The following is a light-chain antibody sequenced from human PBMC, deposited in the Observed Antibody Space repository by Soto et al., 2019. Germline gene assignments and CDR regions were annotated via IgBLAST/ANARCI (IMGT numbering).Light chain of an antibody. V-gene: IGLV1-51*02. CDR3: GTWDSSLSAVV. CDR2: ENN. Sequence: QSALTQPPSVSAAPGQKVTISCSGSSSNIGNNYVSWYQQLSGTAPKLLIYENNKRPSGIPDRFSGSKSGTSATLGITGLQTGDEADYYCGTWDSSLSAVVFGGGTKVTVL. CDR1: SSNIGNNY. J-gene: IGLJ2*01.